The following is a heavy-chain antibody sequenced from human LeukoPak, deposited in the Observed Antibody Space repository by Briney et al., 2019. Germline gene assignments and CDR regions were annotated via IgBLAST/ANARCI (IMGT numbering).Heavy chain of an antibody. CDR3: ARGAPMVRGAPQPNWFDP. V-gene: IGHV4-34*01. J-gene: IGHJ5*02. Sequence: SETLSLTCAVYGGSFSGYYWSWIRQPPGKGLEWIGEINHSGSTNYNPSLKSRVTISVDTSKNQSSLKLSSVTAADTAVYYCARGAPMVRGAPQPNWFDPWGQGTLVTVSS. D-gene: IGHD3-10*01. CDR2: INHSGST. CDR1: GGSFSGYY.